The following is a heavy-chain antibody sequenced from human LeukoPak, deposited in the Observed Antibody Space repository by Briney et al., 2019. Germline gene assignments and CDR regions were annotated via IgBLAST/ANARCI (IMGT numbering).Heavy chain of an antibody. J-gene: IGHJ6*03. D-gene: IGHD6-13*01. Sequence: GGSLRLSCAASGFTFSSYTMNWVRQAPGKGLEWVSSISTSSSYIYYADSVKGRFTISRDNSKNTLYLQMNSLRAEDTAVYYCAKSAAGPSYYMDVWGKGTTVTVSS. CDR3: AKSAAGPSYYMDV. V-gene: IGHV3-21*04. CDR1: GFTFSSYT. CDR2: ISTSSSYI.